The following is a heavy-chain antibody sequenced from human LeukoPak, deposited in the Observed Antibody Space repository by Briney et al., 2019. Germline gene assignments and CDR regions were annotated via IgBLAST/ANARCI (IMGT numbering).Heavy chain of an antibody. CDR3: ARFRYIGSDLEVFDS. V-gene: IGHV3-7*01. Sequence: GGSPRLSCAASGFTFNNYWFSWVRQAPGKGLEWVANMNQDGSHKYSVDSVKGRFTISRDNARNSLYLQMNGLRAEDTAVYYCARFRYIGSDLEVFDSWGQGTLVTVSS. CDR2: MNQDGSHK. J-gene: IGHJ4*02. CDR1: GFTFNNYW. D-gene: IGHD5-12*01.